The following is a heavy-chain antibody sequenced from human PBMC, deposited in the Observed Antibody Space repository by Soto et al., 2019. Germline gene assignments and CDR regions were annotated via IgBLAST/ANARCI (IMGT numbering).Heavy chain of an antibody. CDR2: INPNSGGT. CDR1: GYTFTGYY. Sequence: ASVKVSCKASGYTFTGYYMHWVRQAPGQGLEWMGWINPNSGGTNYAQKFQGWVTMTRDTSISTAYMELSRLRSDDTAVYYCARARGRKAARPYYFDCWGQGTLGTVSS. D-gene: IGHD6-6*01. CDR3: ARARGRKAARPYYFDC. V-gene: IGHV1-2*04. J-gene: IGHJ4*02.